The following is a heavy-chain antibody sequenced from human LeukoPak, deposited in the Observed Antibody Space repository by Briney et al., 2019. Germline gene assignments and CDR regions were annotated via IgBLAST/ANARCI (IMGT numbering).Heavy chain of an antibody. D-gene: IGHD5-24*01. CDR2: IIPILGIA. CDR3: AREEMATTYDY. Sequence: SVKVSCKTSGGTFISYAISWVRQAPGQGLEWMGRIIPILGIANYAQKFQGRVTITADKSTSTAYMELSSLRSEDTAVYYCAREEMATTYDYWGQGTLVTVSS. J-gene: IGHJ4*02. CDR1: GGTFISYA. V-gene: IGHV1-69*04.